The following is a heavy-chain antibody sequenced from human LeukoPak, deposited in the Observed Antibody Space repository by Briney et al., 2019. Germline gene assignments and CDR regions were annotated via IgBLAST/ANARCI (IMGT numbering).Heavy chain of an antibody. Sequence: PGGSLRLSCAASGFTFSSYAMSWVRQAPGKGLEWVAVISYDGSNKYYADSVKGRFTISRDNSKNTLYLQMNSLRAEDTAVYYCAKVPYYYDSSGSYFDYWGQGTLVTVSS. J-gene: IGHJ4*02. D-gene: IGHD3-22*01. V-gene: IGHV3-30*18. CDR2: ISYDGSNK. CDR1: GFTFSSYA. CDR3: AKVPYYYDSSGSYFDY.